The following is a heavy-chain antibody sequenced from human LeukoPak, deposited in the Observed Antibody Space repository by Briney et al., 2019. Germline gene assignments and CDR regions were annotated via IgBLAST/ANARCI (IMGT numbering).Heavy chain of an antibody. CDR2: IKQDGSEK. V-gene: IGHV3-7*01. CDR3: ARGGARYYYIDV. D-gene: IGHD3-10*01. J-gene: IGHJ6*03. Sequence: GGSLRLSCAASGFDFSNYWMSWVRQAPGKELEWVANIKQDGSEKVYVDSVKDRFTISRDNAKNSLYLHMNSLRVEDTAVYYCARGGARYYYIDVWGKGTTVTVSS. CDR1: GFDFSNYW.